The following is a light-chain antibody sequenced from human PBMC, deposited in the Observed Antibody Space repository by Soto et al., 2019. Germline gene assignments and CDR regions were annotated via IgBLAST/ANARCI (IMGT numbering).Light chain of an antibody. CDR1: SSDVGGYNY. CDR3: SSYAGSDNPGV. J-gene: IGLJ1*01. V-gene: IGLV2-8*01. CDR2: EVN. Sequence: QSVLTQPPSASGSPGQSVTISCTGTSSDVGGYNYVSWYQHHPGKAPKLMIYEVNKRPSGVPDRFSGSKFGNTASLTVSGLQAEDEADYYCSSYAGSDNPGVFGAGTKVTV.